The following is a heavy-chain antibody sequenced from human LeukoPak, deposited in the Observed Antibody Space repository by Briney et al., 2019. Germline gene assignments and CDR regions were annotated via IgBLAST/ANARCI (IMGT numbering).Heavy chain of an antibody. CDR1: GFTSSSYA. CDR2: ISGSAGST. CDR3: AKTYYYDSSGYYYVFDY. V-gene: IGHV3-23*01. D-gene: IGHD3-22*01. Sequence: PGGSLRLSCAASGFTSSSYALNWVRQAPGKGLEWVSAISGSAGSTYYADSVKGRFTISRDNSKNTLYLQMNSLRAEDTAIYYCAKTYYYDSSGYYYVFDYWGQGTLVTVSS. J-gene: IGHJ4*02.